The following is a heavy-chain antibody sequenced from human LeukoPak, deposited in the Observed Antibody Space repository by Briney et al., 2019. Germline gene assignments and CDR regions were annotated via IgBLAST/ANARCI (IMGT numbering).Heavy chain of an antibody. CDR1: GFTFSSYA. J-gene: IGHJ5*02. Sequence: PGGSLRLSCAASGFTFSSYAMSWVRQAPGKGLEWVSAISGSGGSTYYADSVKGRFTISRDNAKNTLYLQMNSLGAEDTAVYYRARDRYCSSTSCQTNWFDPWGQGTLVTVSS. D-gene: IGHD2-2*01. CDR3: ARDRYCSSTSCQTNWFDP. CDR2: ISGSGGST. V-gene: IGHV3-23*01.